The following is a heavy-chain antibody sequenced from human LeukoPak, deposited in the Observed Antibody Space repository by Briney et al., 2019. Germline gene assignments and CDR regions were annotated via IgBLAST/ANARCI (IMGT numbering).Heavy chain of an antibody. V-gene: IGHV3-74*01. CDR2: INSDGSST. Sequence: GGSLRLSCAASGFTFSSYWMHWVRQAPGKGLVWVSRINSDGSSTSYADSVKGRFTISRDNAKNTLYLQMNSLRAEDTAVYYCARDYLNKWELLMWMDVWGQGTLVTVSS. CDR3: ARDYLNKWELLMWMDV. J-gene: IGHJ4*02. D-gene: IGHD1-26*01. CDR1: GFTFSSYW.